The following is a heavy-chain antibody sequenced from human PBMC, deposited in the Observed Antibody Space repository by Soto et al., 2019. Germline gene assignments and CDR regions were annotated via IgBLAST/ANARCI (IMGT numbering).Heavy chain of an antibody. CDR2: IKQSGGT. CDR3: ARDPYANAFDV. CDR1: GASLSGYD. Sequence: SETLSLTCAVYGASLSGYDWSWIRQPPGKGLEWIGEIKQSGGTNYNPSLKSRVTISMDTSKNQLSLRLKSVTAADTARYYCARDPYANAFDVWGRGTMVTVSS. J-gene: IGHJ3*01. D-gene: IGHD2-2*01. V-gene: IGHV4-34*01.